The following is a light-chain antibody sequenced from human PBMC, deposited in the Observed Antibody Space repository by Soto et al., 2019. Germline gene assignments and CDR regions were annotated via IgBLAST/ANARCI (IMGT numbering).Light chain of an antibody. CDR3: QQRSNWPPV. CDR1: QSVSSY. V-gene: IGKV3-11*01. CDR2: DAS. J-gene: IGKJ1*01. Sequence: EIVLTQSPATLSLSPGERATLSCRASQSVSSYLAWYQQKPGQAPRLLIYDASNRATGIPARFSGSGSGTDFTLTIISLEPEDFAVYYCQQRSNWPPVFGQGTKVEI.